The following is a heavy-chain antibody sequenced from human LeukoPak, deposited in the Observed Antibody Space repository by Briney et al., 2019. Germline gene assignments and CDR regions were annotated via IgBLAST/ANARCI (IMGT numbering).Heavy chain of an antibody. CDR1: GFTFSSYS. V-gene: IGHV3-21*01. J-gene: IGHJ1*01. D-gene: IGHD3-10*01. CDR2: ISSSSSYI. Sequence: PGGSLRLSCAASGFTFSSYSMNWVRRAPGKGLEWVSSISSSSSYIYYADSVKGRFTISRDNAKNSLYLQMNSLRAEDTAVYYCARDRRGSRYFQHWGQGTLVTVSS. CDR3: ARDRRGSRYFQH.